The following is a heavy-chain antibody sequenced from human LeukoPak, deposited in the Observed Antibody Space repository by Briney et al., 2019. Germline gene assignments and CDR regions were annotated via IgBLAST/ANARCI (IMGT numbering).Heavy chain of an antibody. CDR3: ARGGASAAARRFDP. CDR2: MNPNSGNT. J-gene: IGHJ5*02. V-gene: IGHV1-8*01. CDR1: GYTSTIYD. D-gene: IGHD2-2*01. Sequence: ASLKVSCKPSGYTSTIYDINWVGKATGQGLGWMGWMNPNSGNTGYAQKFHGRITITSNTSTSTAFMELGSLRSEDTAVYYCARGGASAAARRFDPWGQGTLVNVSS.